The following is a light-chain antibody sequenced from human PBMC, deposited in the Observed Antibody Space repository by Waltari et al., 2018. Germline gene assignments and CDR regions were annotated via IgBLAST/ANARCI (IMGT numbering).Light chain of an antibody. Sequence: DIQMTQSPSSLSASVGDRVTITCRASQRISTYLNWYQQKPGKAPKLLIYSATNLQSGVPSRFSGSGSGTDFTLTISSLQPDEDFATYFCQQSYSTPWTFGLGTKVEI. CDR2: SAT. CDR3: QQSYSTPWT. J-gene: IGKJ1*01. V-gene: IGKV1-39*01. CDR1: QRISTY.